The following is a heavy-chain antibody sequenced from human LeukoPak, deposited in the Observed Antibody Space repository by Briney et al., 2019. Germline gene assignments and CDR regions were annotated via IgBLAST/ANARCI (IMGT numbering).Heavy chain of an antibody. CDR3: ARDLVHYGGYPDFDY. Sequence: ASVKVSCKASGYTFTSYYMHWVRQALGQGLEWMGIINPSGGSTSYAQKFQGRVTMTRDTSTSTVYMELSSLRSEDTAVYYCARDLVHYGGYPDFDYWGQGTLVTVSS. V-gene: IGHV1-46*01. CDR2: INPSGGST. CDR1: GYTFTSYY. D-gene: IGHD4-17*01. J-gene: IGHJ4*02.